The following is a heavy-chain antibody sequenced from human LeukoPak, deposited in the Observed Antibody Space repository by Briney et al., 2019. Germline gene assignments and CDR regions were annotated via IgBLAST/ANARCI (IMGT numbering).Heavy chain of an antibody. D-gene: IGHD1-26*01. Sequence: SEALSLTCSVFGGSVSSGSYYWSWIRQSPGKGLEWIGCIYYSGSTNYNPSLRGRVAMSNDTSKNHFSLRLISVTAADTAIYYCARAPGIVGTTPFGNYWGRGTLVTVSS. CDR2: IYYSGST. CDR1: GGSVSSGSYY. CDR3: ARAPGIVGTTPFGNY. J-gene: IGHJ4*02. V-gene: IGHV4-61*03.